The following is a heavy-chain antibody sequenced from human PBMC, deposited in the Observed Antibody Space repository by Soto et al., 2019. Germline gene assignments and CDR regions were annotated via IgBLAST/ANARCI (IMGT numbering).Heavy chain of an antibody. Sequence: SETLSLTCTVSGGSISCYYWSWIRQPPGKGLEWIGYIYYSGSTNYNPSLKSRVTISVDTSKNQFSLKLSSVTAAGTAVYYCARSADGIAARPIPVNWGQGTLVTVSS. V-gene: IGHV4-59*08. CDR2: IYYSGST. CDR3: ARSADGIAARPIPVN. J-gene: IGHJ4*02. CDR1: GGSISCYY. D-gene: IGHD6-6*01.